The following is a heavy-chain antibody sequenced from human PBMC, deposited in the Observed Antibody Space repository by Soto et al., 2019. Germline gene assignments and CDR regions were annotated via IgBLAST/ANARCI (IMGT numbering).Heavy chain of an antibody. D-gene: IGHD3-22*01. J-gene: IGHJ4*02. V-gene: IGHV3-23*01. CDR3: AKDRAAVWYYDSSGYYPGYFDY. CDR1: GFTFSSYA. CDR2: ISGSGGST. Sequence: GGSLRLSCAASGFTFSSYAMSWVRQAPGKGLEWVSAISGSGGSTYYADSVKGRFTISRDNSKNTLYLQMNSLRAEDTAVYYCAKDRAAVWYYDSSGYYPGYFDYWGQGTLVTVSS.